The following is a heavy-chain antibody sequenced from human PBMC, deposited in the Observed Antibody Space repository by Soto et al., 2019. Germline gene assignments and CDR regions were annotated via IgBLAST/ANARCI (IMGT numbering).Heavy chain of an antibody. J-gene: IGHJ4*02. CDR2: INHSGST. Sequence: PSETLSLTCTVSGGSISDGAYYWSWIRQPPGKGLEWIGEINHSGSTNYNPSLKSRVTISVDTSKNQFSLKLSSVTAADTAVYYCARGLLLRYFDWLPYYFDYWGQGTLVTVSS. CDR3: ARGLLLRYFDWLPYYFDY. CDR1: GGSISDGAYY. V-gene: IGHV4-34*01. D-gene: IGHD3-9*01.